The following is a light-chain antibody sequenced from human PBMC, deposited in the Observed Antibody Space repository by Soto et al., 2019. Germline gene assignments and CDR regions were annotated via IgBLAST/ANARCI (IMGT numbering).Light chain of an antibody. J-gene: IGKJ5*01. CDR1: QSVSSSY. CDR2: GAS. V-gene: IGKV3-20*01. Sequence: EIVLTQSPGTLSLSPGERATLSCRASQSVSSSYLAWYQQKPGQAPRLLIYGASSRATGIPDRFSGSGSGTDFTLTSSRLEPEAFAVYYCQQYDSSLFGQGTRLEIK. CDR3: QQYDSSL.